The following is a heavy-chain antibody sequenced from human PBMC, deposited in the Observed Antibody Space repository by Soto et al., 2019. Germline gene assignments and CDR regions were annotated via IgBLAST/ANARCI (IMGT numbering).Heavy chain of an antibody. J-gene: IGHJ4*02. Sequence: QVQLQESGPGLVKPSWTRSRTCAGSGGSISSRNWWSWVRQPPGKGLAWIGEIYHSGSTNYSPALKSGVTISVDKSNKQFALKVSSVTAAATAVYYCASGSPSGYDIAEAGDYWGQGTLVTVSS. D-gene: IGHD5-12*01. CDR2: IYHSGST. V-gene: IGHV4-4*02. CDR3: ASGSPSGYDIAEAGDY. CDR1: GGSISSRNW.